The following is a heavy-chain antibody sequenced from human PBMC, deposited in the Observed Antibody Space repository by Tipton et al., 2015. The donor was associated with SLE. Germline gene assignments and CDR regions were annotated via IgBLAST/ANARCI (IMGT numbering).Heavy chain of an antibody. J-gene: IGHJ4*02. D-gene: IGHD1-26*01. CDR2: IYYSGST. CDR3: ASSSGDRIYYFDY. CDR1: GGSISSYY. Sequence: TLSLTCTVSGGSISSYYWSWIRQPPGKGLEWIGYIYYSGSTNYNPSLKSRVTISVDTSKNQFSLKPSSVTAADTAVYYCASSSGDRIYYFDYWGQGTLVTVSS. V-gene: IGHV4-59*12.